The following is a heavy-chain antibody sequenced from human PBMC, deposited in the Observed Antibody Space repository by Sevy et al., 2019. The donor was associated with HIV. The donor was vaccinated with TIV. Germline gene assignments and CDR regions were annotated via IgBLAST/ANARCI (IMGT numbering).Heavy chain of an antibody. D-gene: IGHD3-22*01. CDR3: ASCGRHYYDSSGYYEFGTFDY. CDR1: GGSISSYY. J-gene: IGHJ4*02. Sequence: SETLSLTCTVSGGSISSYYWSWIRQPPGKGLEWIGYIYYSGSTNYNPSLKGGVTISVDTSKNQFSLKLSSVTDADTAVYYCASCGRHYYDSSGYYEFGTFDYWGQGTLVTVSS. V-gene: IGHV4-59*01. CDR2: IYYSGST.